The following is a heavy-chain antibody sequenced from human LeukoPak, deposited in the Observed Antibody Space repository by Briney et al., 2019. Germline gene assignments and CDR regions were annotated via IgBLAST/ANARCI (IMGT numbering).Heavy chain of an antibody. V-gene: IGHV4-59*08. CDR2: IYYSGST. J-gene: IGHJ5*02. CDR3: ARLYYDSSRYPNWFDP. CDR1: GDSISGYY. D-gene: IGHD3-22*01. Sequence: LETLSLTSTVSGDSISGYYWSWIRQPPGKGLEWIGYIYYSGSTNYNPSLKSRVTISVDTSKNQFSLKLSSVTAADTAVYYCARLYYDSSRYPNWFDPWGQGTLVTVSS.